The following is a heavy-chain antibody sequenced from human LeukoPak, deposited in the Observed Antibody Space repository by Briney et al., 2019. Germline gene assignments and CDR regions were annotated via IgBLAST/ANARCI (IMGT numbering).Heavy chain of an antibody. Sequence: GGSLRLSCRASRFTFGDYVMTWVRQAPGKGLEWVGFIRSKVYGGTTEYAASVKGRFIISRDDYKSIAYLQMNSLKTEDTAVYYCTRDYGGFDYWGQGTLVTVSS. J-gene: IGHJ4*02. CDR3: TRDYGGFDY. V-gene: IGHV3-49*04. CDR2: IRSKVYGGTT. CDR1: RFTFGDYV. D-gene: IGHD4-23*01.